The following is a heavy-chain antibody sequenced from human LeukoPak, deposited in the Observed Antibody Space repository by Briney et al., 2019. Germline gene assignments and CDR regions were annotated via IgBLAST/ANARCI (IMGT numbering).Heavy chain of an antibody. CDR2: ISYDGSNK. J-gene: IGHJ4*02. D-gene: IGHD4-11*01. CDR1: GFTFSSYA. Sequence: PGGSLRLSCAASGFTFSSYAMHWVRQAPGKGLEWVAVISYDGSNKYYADSVKGRFTISRDNSKNTLYLQMNSLRAEDTAVYYCASVNSKDYWGQGTLVTVSS. V-gene: IGHV3-30-3*01. CDR3: ASVNSKDY.